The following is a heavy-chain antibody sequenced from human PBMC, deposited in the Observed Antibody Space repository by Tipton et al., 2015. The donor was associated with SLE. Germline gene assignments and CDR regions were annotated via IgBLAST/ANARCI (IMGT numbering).Heavy chain of an antibody. D-gene: IGHD7-27*01. V-gene: IGHV4-59*12. Sequence: LRLSCTVSGGSISSYFWSWIRQSPGKGLEWIGSIYYSGSTNYNPSLKSRVTISGHTSKNQFSLKLSSVTAADTAVYYCARAPLGSAFSFDYWGQGTLVTVSS. J-gene: IGHJ4*02. CDR2: IYYSGST. CDR1: GGSISSYF. CDR3: ARAPLGSAFSFDY.